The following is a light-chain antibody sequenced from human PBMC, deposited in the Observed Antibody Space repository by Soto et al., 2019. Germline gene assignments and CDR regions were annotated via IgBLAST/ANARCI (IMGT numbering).Light chain of an antibody. CDR2: WAS. V-gene: IGKV4-1*01. CDR1: QSVFHSANNMNY. J-gene: IGKJ2*01. CDR3: QQFYNTPPYT. Sequence: DTVMTRSPDSLAVSLGERATINCKSSQSVFHSANNMNYLAWYQQKPGQSPKLLISWASIRDSGVPDRFSGSGSGTDFTLTINSLQAEDAAVYYCQQFYNTPPYTFGQGTRLEIK.